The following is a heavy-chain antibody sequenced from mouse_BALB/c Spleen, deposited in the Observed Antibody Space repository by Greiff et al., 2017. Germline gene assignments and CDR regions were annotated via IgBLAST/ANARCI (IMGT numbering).Heavy chain of an antibody. CDR1: GFTFSSYG. V-gene: IGHV5-6*03. CDR3: ARQDDY. Sequence: EVMLVESGGGLVKPGGSLKLSCAASGFTFSSYGMSWVRQTPDKRLEWVATISSGGSYTYYPDSVKGRFTISRDNAKNTLYLQMSSLKSEDTAMYYCARQDDYWGQGTTLTVSS. J-gene: IGHJ2*01. CDR2: ISSGGSYT.